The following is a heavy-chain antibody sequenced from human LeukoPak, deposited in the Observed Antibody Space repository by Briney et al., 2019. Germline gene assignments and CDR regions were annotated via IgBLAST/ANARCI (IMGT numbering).Heavy chain of an antibody. Sequence: GGSLRLSCAASGFTFSSDCMSWGRHAPRKWLWCVSNIKQDVSVEYYVHSVKGRFTISRDTAKSSLYLQMNSLRAQDTAVYSCARESNCSSTTCYWSGWYLDLWGRGALVTVSS. V-gene: IGHV3-7*05. CDR2: IKQDVSVE. J-gene: IGHJ2*01. CDR1: GFTFSSDC. CDR3: ARESNCSSTTCYWSGWYLDL. D-gene: IGHD2-2*01.